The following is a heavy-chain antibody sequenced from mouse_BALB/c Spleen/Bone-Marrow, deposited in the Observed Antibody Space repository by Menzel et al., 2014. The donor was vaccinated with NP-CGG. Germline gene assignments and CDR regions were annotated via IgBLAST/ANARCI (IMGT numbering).Heavy chain of an antibody. V-gene: IGHV1-22*01. CDR1: GYTFTDYT. D-gene: IGHD2-3*01. CDR3: ARGRWYY. J-gene: IGHJ2*01. Sequence: VQLQQSGPELVMPGASVKISCKTSGYTFTDYTLHWVKQSHGKSLEWIGGVNPNIGGTSYNQKFKDKASLTVNKSSTTAYMGLRSLTSEDSAVYYCARGRWYYWGQGTTLTVSS. CDR2: VNPNIGGT.